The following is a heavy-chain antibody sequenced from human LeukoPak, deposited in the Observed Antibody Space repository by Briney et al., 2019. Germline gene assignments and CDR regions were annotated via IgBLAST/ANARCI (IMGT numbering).Heavy chain of an antibody. CDR2: INPNSGGT. CDR1: GGTFSSYA. D-gene: IGHD5-18*01. J-gene: IGHJ4*02. Sequence: ASVKVSCKASGGTFSSYAISWVRQAPGQGLEWMGWINPNSGGTNYAQKFQGRVTMTRDTSISTAYMELSRLRSDDTAVYYCARSITSGYSYGPNFDYWGQGTLVTVSS. CDR3: ARSITSGYSYGPNFDY. V-gene: IGHV1-2*02.